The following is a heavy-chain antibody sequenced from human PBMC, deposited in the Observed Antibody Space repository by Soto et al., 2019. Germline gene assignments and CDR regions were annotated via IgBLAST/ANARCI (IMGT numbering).Heavy chain of an antibody. Sequence: QVQLVESGGGVVQPGRSLRLSCAASGFTFSSYGMHWVRQAPGKGLEWVAVISYDGSNKYYADSVKGRFTISRDNSKNTLYLQMNSLRAEDTAVYYCAKVRPFGYSSSHKPYFDYWGQGPLVTVSS. J-gene: IGHJ4*02. CDR3: AKVRPFGYSSSHKPYFDY. CDR2: ISYDGSNK. D-gene: IGHD6-13*01. CDR1: GFTFSSYG. V-gene: IGHV3-30*18.